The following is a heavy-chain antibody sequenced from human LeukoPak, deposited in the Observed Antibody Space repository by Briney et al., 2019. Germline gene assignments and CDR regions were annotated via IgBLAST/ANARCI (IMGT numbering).Heavy chain of an antibody. D-gene: IGHD3-16*01. J-gene: IGHJ4*02. V-gene: IGHV3-48*03. CDR3: VKDSSAWGRAGFDY. CDR2: RRSDGKLI. CDR1: GFTFSSYE. Sequence: GGSLRLSCAASGFTFSSYEMTWVRQARGRGREWVSYRRSDGKLIYYADSVRGRFTISRDNDKLHLYVQHASLRVEDTAFYYCVKDSSAWGRAGFDYWGQGILVTVSS.